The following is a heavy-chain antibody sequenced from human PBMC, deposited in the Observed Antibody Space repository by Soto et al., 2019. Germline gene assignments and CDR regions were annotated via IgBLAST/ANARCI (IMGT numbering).Heavy chain of an antibody. V-gene: IGHV3-23*01. CDR1: GFTFNTFE. CDR3: VKGGWLDF. J-gene: IGHJ5*01. CDR2: ISTDSSRA. Sequence: EVQLLESGGGLVQPGGSLRLSCAASGFTFNTFEMSWVRQAPGRGLEWVSFISTDSSRAYYADAVKGRFTISRDNSKHTLYLQMKSLTGEDTAVYACVKGGWLDFWGQGTLVTVSS. D-gene: IGHD3-16*01.